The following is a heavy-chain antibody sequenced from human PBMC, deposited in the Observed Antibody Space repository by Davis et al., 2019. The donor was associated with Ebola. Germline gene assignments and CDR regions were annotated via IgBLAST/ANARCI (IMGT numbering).Heavy chain of an antibody. Sequence: PGGSLRLSCKGSGYSFINSWIGWVRQMPGKGLEWMGIIYPIDTDIRYSPSFQGQVTISADKSISTAYLQWSSLKASDTAIYYCARRGGGYGYDYWGQGTLVTVSS. CDR1: GYSFINSW. CDR3: ARRGGGYGYDY. CDR2: IYPIDTDI. D-gene: IGHD5-12*01. J-gene: IGHJ4*02. V-gene: IGHV5-51*01.